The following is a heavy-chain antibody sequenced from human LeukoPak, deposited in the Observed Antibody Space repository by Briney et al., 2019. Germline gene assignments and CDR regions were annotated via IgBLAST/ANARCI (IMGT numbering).Heavy chain of an antibody. D-gene: IGHD2-21*01. CDR3: ARPRSCGGDCHAFDI. CDR1: GGSISSGSYY. CDR2: IYISGST. Sequence: SETLSLTCTVSGGSISSGSYYWSWIRQPAGKGLEWIGRIYISGSTSYNPSLKGRVTISVDTSKNQFSLKLSSVTAADTAVYYCARPRSCGGDCHAFDIWGQGTMVTVSS. J-gene: IGHJ3*02. V-gene: IGHV4-61*02.